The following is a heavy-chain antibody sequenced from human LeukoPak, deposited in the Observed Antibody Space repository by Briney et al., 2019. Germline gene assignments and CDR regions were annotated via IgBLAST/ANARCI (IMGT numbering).Heavy chain of an antibody. V-gene: IGHV4-59*01. CDR1: GASISSYY. CDR3: ARGGMDDYVWGSYRPPPSYYYYYMDV. CDR2: IYYSGST. J-gene: IGHJ6*03. Sequence: KPSETLSLTCTVSGASISSYYWSWIRQPPGRGLEWVGYIYYSGSTNYNPSLKSRVTISVDTSKNQFSLKLSSVTAADTAVYYCARGGMDDYVWGSYRPPPSYYYYYMDVWGKGTTVTVSS. D-gene: IGHD3-16*02.